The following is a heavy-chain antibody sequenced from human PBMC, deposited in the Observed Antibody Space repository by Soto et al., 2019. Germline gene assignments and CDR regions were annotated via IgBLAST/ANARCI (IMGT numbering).Heavy chain of an antibody. Sequence: QLQLQASGPGLVKPSETLSLTCTVSGGSINSSNYYWGWIRQSPGKGLEWIGSMYQSGSTFYNPSLKSRANVSVDTSKNQFSLKLTSVTAADSAVYYCATTIFGLVVTAYHFDHWGQGILVSVSS. J-gene: IGHJ4*02. CDR3: ATTIFGLVVTAYHFDH. D-gene: IGHD3-3*01. CDR1: GGSINSSNYY. V-gene: IGHV4-39*01. CDR2: MYQSGST.